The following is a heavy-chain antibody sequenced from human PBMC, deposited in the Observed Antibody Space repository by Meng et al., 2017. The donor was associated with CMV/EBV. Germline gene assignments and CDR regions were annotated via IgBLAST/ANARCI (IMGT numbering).Heavy chain of an antibody. J-gene: IGHJ4*02. V-gene: IGHV4-34*01. Sequence: SETLSLTCAVYGGSFSGYYWSWIRQPPGKGLEWIGEINHSGSTNYNPSLKSRVTISVDTSKNQFSLKLSSVTAADTAVYYCARGAGYYYDSSAYYPVPFDYWGQGTLVTVSS. D-gene: IGHD3-22*01. CDR1: GGSFSGYY. CDR3: ARGAGYYYDSSAYYPVPFDY. CDR2: INHSGST.